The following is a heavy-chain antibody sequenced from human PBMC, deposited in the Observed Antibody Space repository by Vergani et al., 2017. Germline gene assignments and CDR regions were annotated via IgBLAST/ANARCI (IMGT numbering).Heavy chain of an antibody. CDR2: IIPIIRLA. CDR3: AREVWDGYNFYYFDY. CDR1: GDIFDNYT. Sequence: QVHLEQSGTEVKKPGSSVKVSCKVSGDIFDNYTVTWVRQAPGQGLEWMGRIIPIIRLATSAQKFQGRVTITADESTSTAYMELSSLRSEDTAVYYCAREVWDGYNFYYFDYWGQGTLVTVSS. D-gene: IGHD5-24*01. J-gene: IGHJ4*02. V-gene: IGHV1-69*08.